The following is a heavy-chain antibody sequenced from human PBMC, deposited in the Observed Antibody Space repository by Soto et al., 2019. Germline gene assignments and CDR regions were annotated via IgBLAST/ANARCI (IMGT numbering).Heavy chain of an antibody. CDR2: IYYSGST. CDR3: VRESDSKGPNWFDP. D-gene: IGHD5-18*01. V-gene: IGHV4-31*03. CDR1: GGSISSGGYY. J-gene: IGHJ5*02. Sequence: SETLSLTCTVSGGSISSGGYYWSWIRQHPGKGLEWIGYIYYSGSTYYNPSLKSRVTISVDTSKNQFSLKLSSVTAADTAVYYCVRESDSKGPNWFDPWGQGTLVTVSS.